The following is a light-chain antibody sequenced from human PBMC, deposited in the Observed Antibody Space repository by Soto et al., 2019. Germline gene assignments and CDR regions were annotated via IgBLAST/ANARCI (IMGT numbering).Light chain of an antibody. J-gene: IGKJ3*01. CDR2: ESS. V-gene: IGKV3-15*01. CDR3: EQYSNWHPFT. Sequence: EIVMTQSPGTLSVSPGERATLSCRASQSVRSNLAWYQQKPGQAPRLLIYESSTRATGIPARFSGSGSGTEFTLTISSLQSEDFAVYHCEQYSNWHPFTFGPGTKVDIK. CDR1: QSVRSN.